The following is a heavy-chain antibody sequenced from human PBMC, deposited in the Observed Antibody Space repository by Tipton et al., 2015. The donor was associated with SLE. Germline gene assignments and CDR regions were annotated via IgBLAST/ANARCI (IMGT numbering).Heavy chain of an antibody. CDR2: LHYTGRS. J-gene: IGHJ5*02. CDR1: GGSISGSNYY. CDR3: ARYNSPSRFDP. Sequence: TLSLICHVSGGSISGSNYYWAWIRQPPERGLEFIGSLHYTGRSYYNPYLNSRGSIYVDMSKNQFSLKLNSVTAADTAVYYCARYNSPSRFDPWGQGTLVTVSS. D-gene: IGHD6-19*01. V-gene: IGHV4-39*07.